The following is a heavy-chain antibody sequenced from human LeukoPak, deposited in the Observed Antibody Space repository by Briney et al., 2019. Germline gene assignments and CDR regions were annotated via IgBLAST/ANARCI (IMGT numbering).Heavy chain of an antibody. D-gene: IGHD6-13*01. CDR1: GFTFTNYV. CDR3: VVYKYILSWSAFDF. V-gene: IGHV3-7*01. J-gene: IGHJ3*01. Sequence: GGSLRLSCAASGFTFTNYVMTWVRQAPGMGLEWVADIRQDGSDKYYVDSVKGRFIISRDNAKKSVSLHMNNLRVEDTAVYYCVVYKYILSWSAFDFWGRGTMVTVSS. CDR2: IRQDGSDK.